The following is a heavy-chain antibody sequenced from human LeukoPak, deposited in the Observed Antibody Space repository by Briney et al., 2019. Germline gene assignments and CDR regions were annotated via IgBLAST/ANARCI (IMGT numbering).Heavy chain of an antibody. CDR1: GFTFDDYG. CDR2: INWNGGST. V-gene: IGHV3-20*04. J-gene: IGHJ3*02. Sequence: GGSLRLSCAASGFTFDDYGMSWVRQGPGKGLEWVSGINWNGGSTGYADSVKGRFTISRDSAKNSLYLQMNSLRAEDTAVYYCARGEYYGSGSGVGAFDIWGQGTMVTVSS. D-gene: IGHD3-10*01. CDR3: ARGEYYGSGSGVGAFDI.